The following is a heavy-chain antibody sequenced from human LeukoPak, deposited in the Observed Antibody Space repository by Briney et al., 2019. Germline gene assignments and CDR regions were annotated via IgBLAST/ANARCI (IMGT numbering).Heavy chain of an antibody. D-gene: IGHD2-2*01. CDR1: GGSISSYS. Sequence: SETLSLTCTVSGGSISSYSWSWIRQPAGKGLEWIGRIFASGSTKYNPSLKSRVTIPVDTSKNQFSLKLSSVTAADTAVYYCAISTNWLPDAFDIWGLGTMVTVSS. CDR2: IFASGST. CDR3: AISTNWLPDAFDI. V-gene: IGHV4-4*07. J-gene: IGHJ3*02.